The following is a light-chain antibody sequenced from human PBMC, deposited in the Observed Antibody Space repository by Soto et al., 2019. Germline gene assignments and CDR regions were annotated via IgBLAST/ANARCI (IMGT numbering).Light chain of an antibody. V-gene: IGKV1-9*01. CDR3: QQLNTYPIT. CDR2: GAS. Sequence: IQLTQSPSSLSASVGDRVTITCRASQGISSYLAWYQQKPGKAPKLLIYGASTLEGGVPFRCSGSGSGTDFTLIISSLQPEDFATYYCQQLNTYPITFGQGTRLEIK. J-gene: IGKJ5*01. CDR1: QGISSY.